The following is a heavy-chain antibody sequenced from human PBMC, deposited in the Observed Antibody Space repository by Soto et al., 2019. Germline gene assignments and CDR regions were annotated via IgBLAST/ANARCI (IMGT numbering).Heavy chain of an antibody. CDR1: GDSISTVDYF. CDR2: IYKSTTT. Sequence: PSETLSLTCSVSGDSISTVDYFWAWIRQPPGQALEYIGYIYKSTTTYYNPSFESRVASSLDTSKSQFSLNVTSVTAADTAVYFCARGRYCLTGRCFPNWFDSWGQGTLVTVSS. CDR3: ARGRYCLTGRCFPNWFDS. D-gene: IGHD2-15*01. V-gene: IGHV4-30-4*01. J-gene: IGHJ5*01.